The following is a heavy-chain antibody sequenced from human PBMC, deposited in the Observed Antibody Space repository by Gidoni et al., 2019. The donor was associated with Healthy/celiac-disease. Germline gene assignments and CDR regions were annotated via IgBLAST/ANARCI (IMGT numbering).Heavy chain of an antibody. CDR1: GLTFSSYG. V-gene: IGHV3-33*01. CDR3: ARAAANGWYWDAFDI. D-gene: IGHD6-19*01. J-gene: IGHJ3*02. Sequence: QVQLVESGGGVVQPGRSLRLSCAASGLTFSSYGMHWVRQAPGKGLGGVAVIWYDGSNKYYADSVKGRFTISRDNSKNTLYLQMNSLRAEDTAVYYCARAAANGWYWDAFDIWGQGTMVTVSS. CDR2: IWYDGSNK.